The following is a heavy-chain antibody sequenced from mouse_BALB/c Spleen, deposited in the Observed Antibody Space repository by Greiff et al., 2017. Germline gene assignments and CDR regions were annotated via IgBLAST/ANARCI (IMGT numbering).Heavy chain of an antibody. CDR2: IYPGNGDT. D-gene: IGHD2-1*01. CDR1: GYTFTSYN. Sequence: QVQLQQPGAELVKPGASVKMSCKASGYTFTSYNMHWVKQTPGQGLEWIGAIYPGNGDTSYNQKFKGKATLTADKSSSTAYMQLSSLTSEDSAVYYCARCYGNYWFAYWGQGTLVTVAA. V-gene: IGHV1-12*01. J-gene: IGHJ3*01. CDR3: ARCYGNYWFAY.